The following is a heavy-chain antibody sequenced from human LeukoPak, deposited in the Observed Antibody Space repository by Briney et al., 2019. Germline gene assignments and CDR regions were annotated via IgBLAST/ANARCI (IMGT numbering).Heavy chain of an antibody. CDR3: ARAGGSGSPQPST. CDR1: GGTFSSYA. J-gene: IGHJ5*02. Sequence: ASVKVSCKASGGTFSSYAISWVRQAPGQGLEWMGRIIPILGIANYAQKFQGRVTITADKPTSTAYMELSSLRSEDTAVYYCARAGGSGSPQPSTWGQGTLVTVSS. D-gene: IGHD3-10*01. V-gene: IGHV1-69*04. CDR2: IIPILGIA.